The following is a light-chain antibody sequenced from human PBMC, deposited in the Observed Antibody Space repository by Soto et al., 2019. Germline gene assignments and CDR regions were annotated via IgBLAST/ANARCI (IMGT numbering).Light chain of an antibody. J-gene: IGKJ4*01. CDR3: QQYNNWPLT. Sequence: VLTQSLGTLSLSPGERATLSFSSSQSVSSSYLAWYQQKHGQAPRLLIYGASNRATGIPERLSGSGYGTELTITISSMKSEDFAVYYCQQYNNWPLTFGGGTKVDIK. V-gene: IGKV3D-15*01. CDR2: GAS. CDR1: QSVSSSY.